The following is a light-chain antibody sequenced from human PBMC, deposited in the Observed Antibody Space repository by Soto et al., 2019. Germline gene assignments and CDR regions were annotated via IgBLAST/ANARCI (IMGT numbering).Light chain of an antibody. Sequence: QSVLTQSSSASASLGSSVKLTCTLSSGHSSYIIAWHQQQPGKAPRYLMKLEGSGSYNKGSGVPDRFSGSSSGSDRYLTISNLQFEDEADYYGETWDSNILVFGGGTKLTV. J-gene: IGLJ2*01. CDR3: ETWDSNILV. CDR2: LEGSGSY. CDR1: SGHSSYI. V-gene: IGLV4-60*02.